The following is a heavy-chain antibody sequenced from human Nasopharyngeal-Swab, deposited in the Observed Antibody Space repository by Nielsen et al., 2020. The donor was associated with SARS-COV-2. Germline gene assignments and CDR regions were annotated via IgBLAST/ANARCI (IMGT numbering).Heavy chain of an antibody. J-gene: IGHJ5*02. CDR3: ARDGWGGYSSSWYHWFDP. CDR2: IIPIFGTA. CDR1: GGTFSSYA. Sequence: SVKASCKASGGTFSSYAISWVRQAPGQGLEWMGGIIPIFGTANYAQKFQGRVTITADESTSTAYVELSSLRSEDTAVYYCARDGWGGYSSSWYHWFDPWGQGTLVTVSS. D-gene: IGHD6-13*01. V-gene: IGHV1-69*13.